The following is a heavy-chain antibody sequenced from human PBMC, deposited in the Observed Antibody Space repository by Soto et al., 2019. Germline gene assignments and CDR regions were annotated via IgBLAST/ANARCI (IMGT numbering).Heavy chain of an antibody. CDR2: IYYSGST. V-gene: IGHV4-59*01. Sequence: QVQLQESGPGLVKPSETLSLTCTVSGGSISSYYWSWIRQPPGKGLEWIGYIYYSGSTNYNPSLKSRVTISVDPSKHQFSLKLSSVTAADTAVYYCARYAVAGNGGVRFDYWGQGTLVTVSS. CDR3: ARYAVAGNGGVRFDY. D-gene: IGHD6-19*01. CDR1: GGSISSYY. J-gene: IGHJ4*02.